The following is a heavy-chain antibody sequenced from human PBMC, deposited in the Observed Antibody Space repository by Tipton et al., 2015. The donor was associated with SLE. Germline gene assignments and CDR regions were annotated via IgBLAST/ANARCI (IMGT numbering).Heavy chain of an antibody. CDR3: AREGLEWVLLGWFDP. V-gene: IGHV4-4*07. D-gene: IGHD1-26*01. J-gene: IGHJ5*02. Sequence: TLSLTCTVSGGAISSYYWSWLRQPPGKGLEWIGRIYTSGSTNYNPSLKSRVTMSVDTSKNQFSLKLSSVTAADTAVYYCAREGLEWVLLGWFDPWGQGTLVTVSS. CDR1: GGAISSYY. CDR2: IYTSGST.